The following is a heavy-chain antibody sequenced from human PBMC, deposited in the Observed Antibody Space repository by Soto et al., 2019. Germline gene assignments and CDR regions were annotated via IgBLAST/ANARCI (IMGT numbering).Heavy chain of an antibody. CDR1: GLTFIHTA. Sequence: VGSLRLSCAASGLTFIHTAMTWVRQAPGKELEWVSTMSGSAISTYYADSVKGRFTISRDNSKKTLYLHMNSLRAEDTAGYYCAKGSRVAAADSPGSDYWGQGSLVTVSS. D-gene: IGHD6-13*01. J-gene: IGHJ4*02. V-gene: IGHV3-23*01. CDR2: MSGSAIST. CDR3: AKGSRVAAADSPGSDY.